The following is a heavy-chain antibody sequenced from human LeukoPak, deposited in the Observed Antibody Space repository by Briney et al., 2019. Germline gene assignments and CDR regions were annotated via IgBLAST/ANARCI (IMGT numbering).Heavy chain of an antibody. V-gene: IGHV3-30*18. CDR1: GFTFSSYS. D-gene: IGHD2-15*01. Sequence: GGSLRLSCAASGFTFSSYSMNWVRQAPGKGLEWVAVISYDGSNKYYADSVKGRFTISRDNSKNTLYLQMNSLRAEDTAVYYCAKDFVAATDPWGQGTLVTVSS. J-gene: IGHJ5*02. CDR2: ISYDGSNK. CDR3: AKDFVAATDP.